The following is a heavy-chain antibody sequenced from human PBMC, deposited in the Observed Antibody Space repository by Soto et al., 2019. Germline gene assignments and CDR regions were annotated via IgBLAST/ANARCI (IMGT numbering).Heavy chain of an antibody. J-gene: IGHJ6*02. D-gene: IGHD6-13*01. Sequence: PGESLKISCAASGFTFSSYSMNWVRQAPGKGLEWVSYISSSSSTIYYADSVKGRFTISRDNAKNSLYLQMNSLRDEDTAVYYCARDRRGSSSWYYYYYGMDVWGQGTTVTVSS. CDR1: GFTFSSYS. CDR3: ARDRRGSSSWYYYYYGMDV. CDR2: ISSSSSTI. V-gene: IGHV3-48*02.